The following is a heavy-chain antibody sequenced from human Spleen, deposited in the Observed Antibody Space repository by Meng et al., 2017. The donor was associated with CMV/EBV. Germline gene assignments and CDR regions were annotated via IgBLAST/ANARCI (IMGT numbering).Heavy chain of an antibody. CDR3: ATSQTFGQMLSPWEAFDI. J-gene: IGHJ3*02. D-gene: IGHD2-2*01. CDR2: ISWDGGST. Sequence: GESLKISCAASGFTFDDYAMHWVRQAPGKGLEWVSLISWDGGSTYYADSVKGRFTVSRDNAKKSLYLQMNSLRAEDTAVYFCATSQTFGQMLSPWEAFDIWGQGTLVTVSS. CDR1: GFTFDDYA. V-gene: IGHV3-43D*03.